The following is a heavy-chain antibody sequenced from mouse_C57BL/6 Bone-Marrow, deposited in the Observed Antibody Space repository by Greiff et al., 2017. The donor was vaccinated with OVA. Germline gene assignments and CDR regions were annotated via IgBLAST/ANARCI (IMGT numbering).Heavy chain of an antibody. V-gene: IGHV1-22*01. J-gene: IGHJ4*01. CDR3: ARRTTVVGGDYAMDY. Sequence: EVKLQQSGPELVKPGASVKMSCKASGYTFTDYNMHWVKQSHGKSLEWIGYINPNNGGTSYNQKFKGKATLTVNKSSSTAYMELRSLTSEDSAVYYCARRTTVVGGDYAMDYWGQGTSVTVSS. CDR1: GYTFTDYN. CDR2: INPNNGGT. D-gene: IGHD1-1*01.